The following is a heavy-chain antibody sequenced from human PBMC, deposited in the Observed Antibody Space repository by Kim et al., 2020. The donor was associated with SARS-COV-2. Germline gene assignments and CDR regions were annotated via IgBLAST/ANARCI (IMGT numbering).Heavy chain of an antibody. CDR1: GFTFSNYW. V-gene: IGHV3-7*01. CDR2: IKEDGSEK. CDR3: ASFRLYGSGRY. D-gene: IGHD3-10*01. J-gene: IGHJ4*02. Sequence: GGSLRLSCAASGFTFSNYWMSWVRQAPGKGLEWVANIKEDGSEKYYVDSVKGRFTISRDNAKNSLYLQMNSLRAEDTAVYYCASFRLYGSGRYWGQGTLVTVSS.